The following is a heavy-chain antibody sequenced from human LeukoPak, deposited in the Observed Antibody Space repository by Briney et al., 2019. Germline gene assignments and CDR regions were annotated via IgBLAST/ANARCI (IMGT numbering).Heavy chain of an antibody. D-gene: IGHD2-15*01. J-gene: IGHJ4*02. CDR2: ITSDGTST. V-gene: IGHV3-74*01. CDR3: VRDGGLNTNFDY. Sequence: TGGPLKLSCAASGFTFSIYWKQWVREAPGEGRVWVSRITSDGTSTSCADSVEGRFPISRDNANNFLYLQMNRLRAEDTAVYYCVRDGGLNTNFDYWGQGTLVTVSS. CDR1: GFTFSIYW.